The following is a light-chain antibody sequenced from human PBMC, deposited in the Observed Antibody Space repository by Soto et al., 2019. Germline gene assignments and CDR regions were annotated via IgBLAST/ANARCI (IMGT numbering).Light chain of an antibody. V-gene: IGLV2-23*02. CDR2: EVS. CDR3: CSYAGSSSNWV. J-gene: IGLJ3*02. CDR1: SSDVGNYNL. Sequence: QSALTQPASVSGSPGQSITISCTGTSSDVGNYNLVSWYQQHPDKAPKLMIHEVSKRPSGVSNRFSGSKSGNTASLTISGLQAEDDAAYYCCSYAGSSSNWVFGGGTKVTVL.